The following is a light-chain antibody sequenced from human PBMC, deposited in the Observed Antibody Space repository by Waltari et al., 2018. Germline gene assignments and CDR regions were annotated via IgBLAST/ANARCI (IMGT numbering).Light chain of an antibody. Sequence: EIVLTQSPATLSWSPGERATLPCRTSQSVTWDYLAWYQQKPGQAPRLLIYGASSRLTGTPDRFSGSGSGTDFTLTISRLEPEDFAVYYCQHYVNSLITFGGGTKVEIK. CDR3: QHYVNSLIT. CDR1: QSVTWDY. J-gene: IGKJ4*01. CDR2: GAS. V-gene: IGKV3-20*01.